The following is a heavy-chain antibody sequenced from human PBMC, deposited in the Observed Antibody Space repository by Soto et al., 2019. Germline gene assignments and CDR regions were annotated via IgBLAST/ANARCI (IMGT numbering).Heavy chain of an antibody. D-gene: IGHD5-12*01. V-gene: IGHV1-69*01. CDR1: GGTLNYDA. CDR3: ERVLPTGYVGNYNNGMDV. Sequence: QVQLVQSGAEVKKPGSSVKVSCKASGGTLNYDAFTWVRQAPGQGLEWMGGIIPVFHTANYAQKFQGRVTITSDESRRTVYVEVKSLGSDDTAVYYCERVLPTGYVGNYNNGMDVWGQGTKVTVSS. J-gene: IGHJ6*02. CDR2: IIPVFHTA.